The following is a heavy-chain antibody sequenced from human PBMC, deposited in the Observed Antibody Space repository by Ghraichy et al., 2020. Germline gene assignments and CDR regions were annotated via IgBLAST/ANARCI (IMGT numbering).Heavy chain of an antibody. V-gene: IGHV1-2*02. D-gene: IGHD6-6*01. CDR2: INPNSGGT. CDR1: GYTFTGYY. J-gene: IGHJ4*02. CDR3: ASWSSIAARPLGKKNDY. Sequence: ASVKVSCKASGYTFTGYYMHWVRQAPGQGLEWMGWINPNSGGTNYAQKFQGRVTMTRDTSISTAYMELSRLRSDDTAVYYCASWSSIAARPLGKKNDYWGQGTLVTVSS.